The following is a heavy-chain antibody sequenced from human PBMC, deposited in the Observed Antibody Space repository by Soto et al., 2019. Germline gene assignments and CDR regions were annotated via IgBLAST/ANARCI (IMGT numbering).Heavy chain of an antibody. D-gene: IGHD5-12*01. J-gene: IGHJ4*02. Sequence: GGSLRLSCAASGFTFSSYGMHWVRQAPGKGLEWVAVIWYDGSNKYYADSVKGRFTISRDNSKNTLYLQMNSLRAEDTAVYYCARDLEMATITREWRGDFDYWGQGTLVTVSS. V-gene: IGHV3-33*01. CDR2: IWYDGSNK. CDR3: ARDLEMATITREWRGDFDY. CDR1: GFTFSSYG.